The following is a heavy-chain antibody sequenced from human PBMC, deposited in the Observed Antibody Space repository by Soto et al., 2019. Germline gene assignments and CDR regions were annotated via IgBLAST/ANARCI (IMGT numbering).Heavy chain of an antibody. D-gene: IGHD1-1*01. J-gene: IGHJ6*02. CDR1: GFTFSSYA. V-gene: IGHV3-23*01. Sequence: GGSLRLSCAASGFTFSSYAMSWVRQAPGKGLEWVSVIRSSGDRTYYADSVKGRFTISRDNSKNTLYMQMNSLRAEDTAVYYCAKQQGPGTPYYYAMDVWGHGTTVPVSS. CDR2: IRSSGDRT. CDR3: AKQQGPGTPYYYAMDV.